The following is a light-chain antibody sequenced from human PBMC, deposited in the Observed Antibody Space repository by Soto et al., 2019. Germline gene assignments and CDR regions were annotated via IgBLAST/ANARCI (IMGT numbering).Light chain of an antibody. CDR1: SSNIGDNP. CDR3: AAWDDSLNGYV. CDR2: ANN. Sequence: QSVLTQPPSASGTPGQRVTISCSGSSSNIGDNPVNWYQQVPGTAPKLLIHANNQRPSGVPDRFSGSKSGTSASLAISWLQSEEADYYCAAWDDSLNGYVFGTGTKLTVL. J-gene: IGLJ1*01. V-gene: IGLV1-44*01.